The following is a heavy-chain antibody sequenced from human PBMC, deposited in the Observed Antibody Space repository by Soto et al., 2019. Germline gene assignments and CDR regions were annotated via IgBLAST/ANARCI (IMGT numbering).Heavy chain of an antibody. D-gene: IGHD3-10*01. CDR2: ISYDGSRK. CDR1: GFPFSTYG. V-gene: IGHV3-30*18. J-gene: IGHJ6*02. Sequence: ESGGRVVQPGKSLRLSCAASGFPFSTYGMHWVRQAPGKGLEWVAVISYDGSRKYYADSVKGRFTTSRDNSKNTVYLEINSLRAEDTARYYCAKKDITLVREVVISAPVYPYDHHGLDFWGRGTTVTVS. CDR3: AKKDITLVREVVISAPVYPYDHHGLDF.